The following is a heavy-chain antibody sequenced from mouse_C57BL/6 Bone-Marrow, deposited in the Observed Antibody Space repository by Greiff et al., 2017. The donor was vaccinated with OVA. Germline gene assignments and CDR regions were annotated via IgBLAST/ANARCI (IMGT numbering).Heavy chain of an antibody. CDR1: GYTFTSYW. J-gene: IGHJ3*01. CDR2: IYPSDSET. CDR3: ARSYYGSRTWFAY. Sequence: QVQLQQPGAELVRPGSSVKLSCKASGYTFTSYWMAWVKQRPGQGLEWIGNIYPSDSETHYNQKFKDKATLTVDKSSSTAYMQLSSLTSEDSAVYYCARSYYGSRTWFAYWGQGTLVTVSA. V-gene: IGHV1-61*01. D-gene: IGHD1-1*01.